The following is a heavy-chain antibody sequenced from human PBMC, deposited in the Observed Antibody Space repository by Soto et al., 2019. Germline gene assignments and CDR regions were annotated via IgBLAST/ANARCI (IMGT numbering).Heavy chain of an antibody. D-gene: IGHD6-13*01. V-gene: IGHV4-31*03. CDR2: IYYSGST. CDR1: DGSISSGGYY. Sequence: VQLQESGPGLVKPSQTLSLTCTVSDGSISSGGYYWSWIRQLPGKGLEWIGYIYYSGSTYYNPSLKSRVSILPDKSKNQFSLKLSSVTAADTAVYYCARGQQLARSLPPRNWFDPWGPGTLVTVSS. J-gene: IGHJ5*02. CDR3: ARGQQLARSLPPRNWFDP.